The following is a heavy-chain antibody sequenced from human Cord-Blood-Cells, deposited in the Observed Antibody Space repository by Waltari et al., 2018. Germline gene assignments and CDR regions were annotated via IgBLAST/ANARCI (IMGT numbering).Heavy chain of an antibody. D-gene: IGHD1-1*01. CDR1: GGSISSYY. CDR2: IYYSGST. V-gene: IGHV4-59*08. CDR3: ARRRGKDYYFDY. J-gene: IGHJ4*02. Sequence: QVQLQESGPGLVKPSETLSLTCTAPGGSISSYYWSWIRQPPGKGLGWIGYIYYSGSTNSNPSLKIRVTISVDTSKNQFSLKLSSVTAADTAVYYCARRRGKDYYFDYWGQGTLVTVSS.